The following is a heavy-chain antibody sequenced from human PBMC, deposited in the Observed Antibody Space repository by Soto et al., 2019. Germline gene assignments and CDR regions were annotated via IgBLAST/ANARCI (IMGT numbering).Heavy chain of an antibody. CDR1: GYSFTSYW. Sequence: GESLKISCKGSGYSFTSYWIGWVRQMPRKGLEWMGIIYPSDSDTRYSPSFQGQVTSSADKSVTTAYLQWSSLKASDTAMYYCARPGSEMSTVSFDYWGQGTPVTVSS. CDR3: ARPGSEMSTVSFDY. D-gene: IGHD3-16*01. CDR2: IYPSDSDT. J-gene: IGHJ4*02. V-gene: IGHV5-51*01.